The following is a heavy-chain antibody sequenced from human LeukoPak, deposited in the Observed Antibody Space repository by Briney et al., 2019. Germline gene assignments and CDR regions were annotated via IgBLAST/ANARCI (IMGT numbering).Heavy chain of an antibody. D-gene: IGHD3-22*01. CDR2: SSGSGGSS. V-gene: IGHV3-23*01. Sequence: GGSLRLSCAASGFSFNNVAVSWVRQAPGEGLEWGSASSGSGGSSYYAESVRGRVTISRNNSKNPLYLQMNSLRVEDTAVYYCAKDRHYYESSGFDYWGQGTLVTVSS. J-gene: IGHJ4*02. CDR3: AKDRHYYESSGFDY. CDR1: GFSFNNVA.